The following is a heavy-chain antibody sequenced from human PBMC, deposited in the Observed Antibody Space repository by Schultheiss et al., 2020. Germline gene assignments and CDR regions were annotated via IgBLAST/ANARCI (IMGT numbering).Heavy chain of an antibody. CDR2: INPSGGST. V-gene: IGHV1-46*01. D-gene: IGHD3-10*01. Sequence: ASVKVSCKASGYTFTSYYMHWVRQAPGQGLEWMGIINPSGGSTSYAQKFQGGVTMTRDTSTSTVYMELSSLRSEDTAVYYCASDSGRGVYYYYYMDVWGKGTTVTVSS. J-gene: IGHJ6*03. CDR3: ASDSGRGVYYYYYMDV. CDR1: GYTFTSYY.